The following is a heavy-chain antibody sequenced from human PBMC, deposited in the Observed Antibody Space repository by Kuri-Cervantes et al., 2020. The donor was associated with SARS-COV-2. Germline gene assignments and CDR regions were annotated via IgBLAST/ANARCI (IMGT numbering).Heavy chain of an antibody. CDR3: ARDSFRWMGANSGQQLWHKNYYYYGMDV. Sequence: ASVKVSCKASGYTFTSYYMHWVRQAPGQGLEWMGIINPSGGSTSYAQKFQGRVTMTRDTSTSAVYMELSSLRSEDTAVYYCARDSFRWMGANSGQQLWHKNYYYYGMDVWGQGTTVTVSS. CDR2: INPSGGST. CDR1: GYTFTSYY. D-gene: IGHD5-18*01. V-gene: IGHV1-46*01. J-gene: IGHJ6*02.